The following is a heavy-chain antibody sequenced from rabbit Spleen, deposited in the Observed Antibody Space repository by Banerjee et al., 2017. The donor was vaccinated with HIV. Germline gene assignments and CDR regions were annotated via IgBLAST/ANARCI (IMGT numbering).Heavy chain of an antibody. CDR3: ARSYPMTGYGNGLDL. Sequence: QSLEESGGDLVKPGASLTLTCTASGFSFSSSYWICWVRQAPGKGLEWIACIYASSDITHYASWAKGRFTISKTSSTTVTLQMTSLTAADTATYFCARSYPMTGYGNGLDLWGQGTLVTVS. V-gene: IGHV1S40*01. CDR2: IYASSDIT. D-gene: IGHD7-1*01. CDR1: GFSFSSSYW. J-gene: IGHJ3*01.